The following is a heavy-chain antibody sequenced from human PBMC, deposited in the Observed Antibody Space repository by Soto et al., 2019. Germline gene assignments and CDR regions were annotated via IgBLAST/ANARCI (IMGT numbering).Heavy chain of an antibody. D-gene: IGHD1-1*01. Sequence: SETLSLTCTVSGASFSGCDYYWVCVRQPPGKGLAWIGSICSSGTTYYSPSLRGRVTMSVDSTNNQFSLSLNSVTAADKAVYFCARHRRETGTYAQTLDNWGQGNQVTVCS. CDR1: GASFSGCDYY. J-gene: IGHJ4*02. V-gene: IGHV4-39*01. CDR2: ICSSGTT. CDR3: ARHRRETGTYAQTLDN.